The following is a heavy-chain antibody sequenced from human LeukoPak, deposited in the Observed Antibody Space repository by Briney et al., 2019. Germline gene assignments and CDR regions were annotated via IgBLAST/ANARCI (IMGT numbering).Heavy chain of an antibody. J-gene: IGHJ4*02. V-gene: IGHV4-38-2*01. Sequence: SETLSLTCAVSGYSISSGNYWGWIRQPPGKGLEWIGSIYHSGSTYYSPSLKSRVTISVDTSKNQFFLKLSSVTAADTAVYYCARVRSSWYQFVYWGQGTLVTVSS. CDR1: GYSISSGNY. CDR3: ARVRSSWYQFVY. D-gene: IGHD6-13*01. CDR2: IYHSGST.